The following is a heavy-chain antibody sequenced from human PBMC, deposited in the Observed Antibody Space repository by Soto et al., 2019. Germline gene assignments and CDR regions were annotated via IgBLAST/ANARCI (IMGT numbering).Heavy chain of an antibody. CDR2: IKPDESEK. V-gene: IGHV3-7*01. D-gene: IGHD6-19*01. J-gene: IGHJ4*02. Sequence: EVQLVESGGGLVQPGGSLRLSCTASGFTFSDSWMTWVRQAPGKGLEWVARIKPDESEKKYADSVKGRFSISRDNAKNSMYLQMDSLRAEDTAVYYCARVIRSSGWYWIDYWGQGTLVTVSS. CDR3: ARVIRSSGWYWIDY. CDR1: GFTFSDSW.